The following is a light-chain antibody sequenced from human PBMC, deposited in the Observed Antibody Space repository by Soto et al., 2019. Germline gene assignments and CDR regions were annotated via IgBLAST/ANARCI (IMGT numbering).Light chain of an antibody. CDR3: CSYAGSSTHAV. Sequence: QSALTQPASVSGAPGQSITISCTGTSSDVGSYNLVSGYQQHPGKAPKLMIYEGSKRPSGVSNRFSGSKSGNTASLTISGLQDEDEDDNYCCSYAGSSTHAVFGGGTQLTVL. CDR2: EGS. J-gene: IGLJ7*01. V-gene: IGLV2-23*01. CDR1: SSDVGSYNL.